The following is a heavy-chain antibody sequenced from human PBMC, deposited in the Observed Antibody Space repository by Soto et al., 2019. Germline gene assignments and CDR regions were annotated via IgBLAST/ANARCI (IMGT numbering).Heavy chain of an antibody. J-gene: IGHJ4*02. CDR1: GFTFSSYG. CDR2: ISHDGGDI. D-gene: IGHD3-10*01. Sequence: QVQLVESGGGVVQPGRSLRVSCAASGFTFSSYGMHWVRQAPGKGLEWVAAISHDGGDIYYADSVKGRLTVSRDNTKSTLFLLMNSLRAEDTAVYYCAKTLWGRYYTGNFDSWGQGTLVTVSP. CDR3: AKTLWGRYYTGNFDS. V-gene: IGHV3-30*18.